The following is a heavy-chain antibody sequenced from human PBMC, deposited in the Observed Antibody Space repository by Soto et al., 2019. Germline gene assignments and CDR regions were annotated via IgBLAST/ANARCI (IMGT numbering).Heavy chain of an antibody. CDR2: INRDGSEE. CDR1: GFTFSGYW. J-gene: IGHJ5*02. Sequence: PRGPLRLSCVASGFTFSGYWLSWVRQAPGKGLDWVANINRDGSEEHYVDSVKGRFTISRDNAKNSVYLQMDSLRGDDSAVYYCARDPGPRSASIRGLGWFDPWGQGTLVTVSS. CDR3: ARDPGPRSASIRGLGWFDP. V-gene: IGHV3-7*03. D-gene: IGHD2-2*01.